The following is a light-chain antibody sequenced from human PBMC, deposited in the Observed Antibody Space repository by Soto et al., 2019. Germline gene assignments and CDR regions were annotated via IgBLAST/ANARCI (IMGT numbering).Light chain of an antibody. CDR3: QQRTNWPWT. CDR2: DAS. J-gene: IGKJ1*01. Sequence: FTRSPSSLSASVGDRVTTTCRASQGISSYLAWYQQKPGQAPRPIIYDASNRATGIPARFSGSGSGTDFTLTISSLETEDFAVYFCQQRTNWPWTFGQGTKVDI. CDR1: QGISSY. V-gene: IGKV3-11*01.